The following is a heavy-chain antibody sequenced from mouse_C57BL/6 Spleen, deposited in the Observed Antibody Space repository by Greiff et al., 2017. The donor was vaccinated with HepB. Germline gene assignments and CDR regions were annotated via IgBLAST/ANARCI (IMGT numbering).Heavy chain of an antibody. CDR3: ARRGLSTMIPYFDY. CDR2: IDPSDSYT. V-gene: IGHV1-69*01. Sequence: QVQLQQPGAELVMPGASVKLSCKASGYTFTSYWMHWVKQRPGQGLEWIGEIDPSDSYTNYNQKFKGKSTLTVDKSSSTAYMQLSSLTSEDSAVYYCARRGLSTMIPYFDYWGQGTTLTVSS. D-gene: IGHD2-4*01. CDR1: GYTFTSYW. J-gene: IGHJ2*01.